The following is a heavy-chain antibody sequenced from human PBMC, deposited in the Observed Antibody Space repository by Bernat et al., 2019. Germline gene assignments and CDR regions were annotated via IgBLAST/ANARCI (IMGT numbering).Heavy chain of an antibody. Sequence: QVTLKESGPVLVKPTETLTLTCTVSGFSLSNARMGVSWIRQPPGKALEWLAHIFSNDEKSYSTSLKSRHTISKGTSKSQVVLTMTNMDPVITATYYCARVLNSVRFLDLGRFDPWGQGTLVTVSS. CDR3: ARVLNSVRFLDLGRFDP. CDR2: IFSNDEK. CDR1: GFSLSNARMG. D-gene: IGHD3-3*01. V-gene: IGHV2-26*01. J-gene: IGHJ5*02.